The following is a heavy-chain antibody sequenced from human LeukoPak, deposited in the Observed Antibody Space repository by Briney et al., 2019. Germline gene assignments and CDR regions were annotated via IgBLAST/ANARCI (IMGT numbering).Heavy chain of an antibody. Sequence: GGSLRLSCAASGFTFSSYGMHWVRQAPGKGLEWVAVIWYDGSNKYYADSVKGRFTISRDNSKNTLYPQMNSLRAEDTAVYYCASPGIVGATEAFDIWGQGTMVTVSS. CDR2: IWYDGSNK. CDR3: ASPGIVGATEAFDI. D-gene: IGHD1-26*01. CDR1: GFTFSSYG. J-gene: IGHJ3*02. V-gene: IGHV3-33*03.